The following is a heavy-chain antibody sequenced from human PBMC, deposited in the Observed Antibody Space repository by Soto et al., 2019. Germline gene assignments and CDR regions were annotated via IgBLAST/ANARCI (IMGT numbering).Heavy chain of an antibody. Sequence: GGSLRLSCLASRFSISNYWMTWVRQAPGKGLEWVADIKEDGTEKYYADSVKGRFTVSRENTQNSMFLQMTTVRAEDAAVYYCARSEYYYGSGVYYYYGMDVWGQGTTVTV. CDR3: ARSEYYYGSGVYYYYGMDV. V-gene: IGHV3-7*03. D-gene: IGHD3-10*01. CDR1: RFSISNYW. J-gene: IGHJ6*02. CDR2: IKEDGTEK.